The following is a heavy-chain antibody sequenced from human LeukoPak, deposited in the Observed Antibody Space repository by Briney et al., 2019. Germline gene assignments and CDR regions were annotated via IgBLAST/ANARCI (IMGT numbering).Heavy chain of an antibody. CDR2: INHSGST. J-gene: IGHJ6*04. Sequence: PSETLSLTCAVYGGSFSGYYWSWIRQPPGKGLEWIGEINHSGSTNYNPSLKSRVTISEDTSKNQFSLKLSSVTAADTAVYYCARRYSGYNYYYYYGMDVWGKGTTVTVSS. CDR1: GGSFSGYY. V-gene: IGHV4-34*01. CDR3: ARRYSGYNYYYYYGMDV. D-gene: IGHD5-12*01.